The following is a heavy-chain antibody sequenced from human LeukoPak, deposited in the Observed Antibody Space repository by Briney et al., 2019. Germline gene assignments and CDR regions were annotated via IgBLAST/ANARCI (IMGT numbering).Heavy chain of an antibody. CDR3: SRGGVGATCPADY. V-gene: IGHV3-53*01. CDR1: GFTVSSNY. CDR2: IYSGGST. D-gene: IGHD1-26*01. J-gene: IGHJ4*02. Sequence: PGGSLRLSCAASGFTVSSNYMSWVRQAPGKGLEWVSVIYSGGSTYYADSVKGRFTISRDNSKNTLYLQMNSLRAEDTAVYYCSRGGVGATCPADYWGQGTLVTVSS.